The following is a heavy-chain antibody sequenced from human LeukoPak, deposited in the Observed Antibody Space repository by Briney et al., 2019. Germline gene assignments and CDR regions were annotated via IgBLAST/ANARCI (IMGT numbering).Heavy chain of an antibody. V-gene: IGHV4-39*01. D-gene: IGHD2-2*01. CDR3: ARQRIVVVPAAYDY. Sequence: SETLSLTCTVSGGSISSSSYYWGWIRQPPGEGLEWIGSIYYSGSTYYNPSLKSRVTISVDTSKNQFSLKLSSVTAADTAVYYCARQRIVVVPAAYDYWGQGTLVTVSS. CDR1: GGSISSSSYY. CDR2: IYYSGST. J-gene: IGHJ4*02.